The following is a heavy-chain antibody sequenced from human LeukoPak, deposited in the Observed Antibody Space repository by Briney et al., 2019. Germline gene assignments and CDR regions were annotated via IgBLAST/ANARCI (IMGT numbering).Heavy chain of an antibody. J-gene: IGHJ6*02. CDR3: ARDLLQYFGMGV. CDR2: IKQDGSEK. CDR1: GFILSSYW. D-gene: IGHD2-15*01. V-gene: IGHV3-7*01. Sequence: GGSLRLSCAASGFILSSYWMSWVRQAPGKGLEWVANIKQDGSEKYYVDSVKGRFTISRDNAKNSLYLQMNSLRAEDTAVYYCARDLLQYFGMGVWGQGTTVTVSS.